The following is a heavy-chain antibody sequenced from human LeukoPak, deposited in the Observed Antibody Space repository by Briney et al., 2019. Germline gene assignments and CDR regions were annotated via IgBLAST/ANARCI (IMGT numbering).Heavy chain of an antibody. CDR1: GGSISSYY. V-gene: IGHV4-4*07. Sequence: PSETLSLTCTVSGGSISSYYWSWIRQPAGKGLEWIGRIYTSGSTNYNPSLKSRVTISVDTSKNQFSLKLSSVTAADTAVYYCARHNCGGDCYSVYYYYGMDVWGQGTTVTVSS. J-gene: IGHJ6*02. CDR3: ARHNCGGDCYSVYYYYGMDV. CDR2: IYTSGST. D-gene: IGHD2-21*02.